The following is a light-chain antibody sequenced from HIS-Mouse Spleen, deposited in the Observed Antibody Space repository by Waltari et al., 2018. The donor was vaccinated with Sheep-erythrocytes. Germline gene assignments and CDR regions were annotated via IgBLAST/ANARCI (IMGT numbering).Light chain of an antibody. V-gene: IGLV2-23*01. J-gene: IGLJ3*02. Sequence: QSALTQPASVSGSPGQSITISCTGTSSDVGSYNLVSLYQQHPGKAPKLMIYEGSKRPSWGFNRLSGSKSGNAASLTISGRQAEDEADYYCCSYAGSSTPWVVGGGTKLTVL. CDR2: EGS. CDR1: SSDVGSYNL. CDR3: CSYAGSSTPWV.